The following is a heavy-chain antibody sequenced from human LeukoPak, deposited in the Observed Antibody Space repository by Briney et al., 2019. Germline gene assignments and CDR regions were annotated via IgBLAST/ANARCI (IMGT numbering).Heavy chain of an antibody. CDR2: ISYDLSNK. D-gene: IGHD3-10*01. CDR3: ARGPDRSGFDY. J-gene: IGHJ4*02. V-gene: IGHV3-30-3*01. CDR1: GFTFSSYT. Sequence: GGSLRLSCAASGFTFSSYTMHWVRQAPGKGLEWVAVISYDLSNKYYADSAKGRFTISRDNSKNTLYLQMNNLRAEDTAVYYCARGPDRSGFDYWGQGALVTVSS.